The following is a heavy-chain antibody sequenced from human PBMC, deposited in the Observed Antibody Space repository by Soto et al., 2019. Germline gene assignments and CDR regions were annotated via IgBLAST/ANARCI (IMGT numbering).Heavy chain of an antibody. Sequence: EVQLLESGGGLVQPGGSLRLSCAASGFAFHTHALSWVRQAPGKGLEWVSGISASGVTTYYADSVMGRFTISRDNSKNTVTLQMNSLRAEDTAFYYCAKDRTPPLSLSPSSQAIKNLLVGQCFDSWGQGTLVTVSS. D-gene: IGHD2-8*02. CDR1: GFAFHTHA. CDR3: AKDRTPPLSLSPSSQAIKNLLVGQCFDS. J-gene: IGHJ4*02. CDR2: ISASGVTT. V-gene: IGHV3-23*01.